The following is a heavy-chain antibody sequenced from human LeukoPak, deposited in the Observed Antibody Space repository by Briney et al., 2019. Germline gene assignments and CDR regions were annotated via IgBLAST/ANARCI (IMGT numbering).Heavy chain of an antibody. CDR1: GGSINSNY. CDR3: ARDDSSSWYFDY. J-gene: IGHJ4*02. CDR2: IYHSGST. V-gene: IGHV4-4*02. Sequence: PSETLSLTCTVSGGSINSNYWSWVRQPPGKGLEWIGEIYHSGSTNYNPSLKSRVTISVDKSKNQFPLKLSSVTAADTAVYYCARDDSSSWYFDYWGQGTLVTVSS. D-gene: IGHD6-13*01.